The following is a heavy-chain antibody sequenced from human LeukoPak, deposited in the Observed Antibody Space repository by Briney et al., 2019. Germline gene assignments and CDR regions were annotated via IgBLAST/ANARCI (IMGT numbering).Heavy chain of an antibody. J-gene: IGHJ4*02. V-gene: IGHV3-23*01. CDR3: AKDFRIGYSAHFDY. Sequence: GGSLRLSCVGSGFTFRSHAMSWVRQAPEKGLEFVSGIYENGGTTYYADSGKGRFSISRDNSKNTLYLQMDSLRGEDTAVYYCAKDFRIGYSAHFDYWGQGALVTVSS. CDR1: GFTFRSHA. D-gene: IGHD2-21*01. CDR2: IYENGGTT.